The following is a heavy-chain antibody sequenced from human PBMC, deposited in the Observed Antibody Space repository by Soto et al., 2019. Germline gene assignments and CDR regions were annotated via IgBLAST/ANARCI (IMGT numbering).Heavy chain of an antibody. CDR3: ARHPYSSGWYRPGAFDI. CDR2: IYPGDSDT. D-gene: IGHD6-19*01. Sequence: GESLKISRKGSGYSFTSYWMGWVRQMPGKGLEWMGIIYPGDSDTRYSPSFQGQVTISADKSISTAYLQWSSLKASDTAMYYCARHPYSSGWYRPGAFDIWGQGTMVTVSS. CDR1: GYSFTSYW. V-gene: IGHV5-51*01. J-gene: IGHJ3*02.